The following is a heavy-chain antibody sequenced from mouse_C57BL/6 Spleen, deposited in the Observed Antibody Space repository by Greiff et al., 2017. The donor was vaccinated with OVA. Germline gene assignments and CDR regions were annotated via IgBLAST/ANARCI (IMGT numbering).Heavy chain of an antibody. CDR1: GYTFTSYT. CDR3: ARVTDYYAKEY. CDR2: INPSSGYT. J-gene: IGHJ4*01. Sequence: VQLQQSGAELARPGASVKMSCKASGYTFTSYTMHWVKQRPGQGLEWIGYINPSSGYTKYNQKFKDKATLTADKSSSTAYMQLSSLTSEDSAVYYCARVTDYYAKEYWGQGTSVTVSS. D-gene: IGHD2-1*01. V-gene: IGHV1-4*01.